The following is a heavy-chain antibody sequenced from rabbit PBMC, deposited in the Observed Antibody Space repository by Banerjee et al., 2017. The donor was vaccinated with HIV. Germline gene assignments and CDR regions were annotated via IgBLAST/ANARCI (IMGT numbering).Heavy chain of an antibody. Sequence: QEQLVESGGGLVQPEGSLTLTCTASGFSFSSSYYMCWVRQAPGKGLEWIACIDGVSSGSTHYASWAKGRFTISKTSSTTVTLQMTSLTAADTATYFCTTSGMDLWGPGTLVTVS. CDR2: IDGVSSGST. CDR1: GFSFSSSYY. CDR3: TTSGMDL. J-gene: IGHJ6*01. V-gene: IGHV1S45*01.